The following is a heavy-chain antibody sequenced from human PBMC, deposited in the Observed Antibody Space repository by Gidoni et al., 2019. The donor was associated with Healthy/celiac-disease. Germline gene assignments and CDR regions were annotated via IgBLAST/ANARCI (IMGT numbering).Heavy chain of an antibody. J-gene: IGHJ3*02. CDR3: ARDGEGPSWGDRDAFDI. CDR2: ISSSGSTI. Sequence: EVQLVESGGGLVQPGGSLRLSCAASGFTFSSYEMNWVRQAPGKGLEWVSYISSSGSTIYYADSVKGRFTISRDNAKNSLYLQMNSLRAEDTAVYYCARDGEGPSWGDRDAFDIWGQGTMVTVSS. CDR1: GFTFSSYE. D-gene: IGHD3-16*01. V-gene: IGHV3-48*03.